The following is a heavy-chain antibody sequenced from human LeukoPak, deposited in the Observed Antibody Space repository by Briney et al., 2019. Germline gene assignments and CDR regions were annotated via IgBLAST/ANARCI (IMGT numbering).Heavy chain of an antibody. V-gene: IGHV3-30-3*01. CDR2: ISYDGSNK. J-gene: IGHJ4*02. CDR1: GFTFSSYT. CDR3: ARDPGTTHYYSDY. Sequence: GGSLRLSCAASGFTFSSYTMHWVRQAPGKGLEWVAVISYDGSNKYYADSVKGRFTISRDNSKNTLYLQMNSLRAEDTAVYYCARDPGTTHYYSDYWGQGTLVTVSS. D-gene: IGHD1-7*01.